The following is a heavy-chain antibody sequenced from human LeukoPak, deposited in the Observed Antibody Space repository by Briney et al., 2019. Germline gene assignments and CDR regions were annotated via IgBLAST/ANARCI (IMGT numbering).Heavy chain of an antibody. J-gene: IGHJ4*02. Sequence: PSETLSLTCTVSGGSISSYYWSWIRQPPGKGLEWIGYIYYSGSTNYNPSLKSRVTISVDTSKNQFSLKLSSVTAADTAVYYCVSSMVRGVIVYWGQGTLVTVSS. D-gene: IGHD3-10*01. V-gene: IGHV4-59*08. CDR3: VSSMVRGVIVY. CDR2: IYYSGST. CDR1: GGSISSYY.